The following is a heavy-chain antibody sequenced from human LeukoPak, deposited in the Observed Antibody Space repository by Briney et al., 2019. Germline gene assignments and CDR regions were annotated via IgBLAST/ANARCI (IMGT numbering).Heavy chain of an antibody. V-gene: IGHV3-21*01. D-gene: IGHD5-18*01. CDR3: ARRATTERGHSYGLDY. CDR2: ISSRSGYI. J-gene: IGHJ4*02. Sequence: GGSLRLSCAASGFPFSSYSMNWVRQAPGKGLEWVSSISSRSGYIYYADSVSGRFTISRDNTKNSLYLQMNSLRAEDTAVYYCARRATTERGHSYGLDYWGQGTLVTVSS. CDR1: GFPFSSYS.